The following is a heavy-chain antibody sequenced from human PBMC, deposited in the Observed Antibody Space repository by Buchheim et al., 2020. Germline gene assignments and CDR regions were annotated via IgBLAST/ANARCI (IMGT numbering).Heavy chain of an antibody. CDR2: INHSGST. Sequence: QVQLQQWGAGLLKPSETLSLTCAVYGGSLSDDYWSWIRQPPGKGLEWIGEINHSGSTNYNPSLKSRVTLSVDPSKNQFSLKLSSVTAADTAVYYCAREVGPLLLQDWFFDLWGRGTL. CDR1: GGSLSDDY. CDR3: AREVGPLLLQDWFFDL. V-gene: IGHV4-34*01. J-gene: IGHJ2*01. D-gene: IGHD2-15*01.